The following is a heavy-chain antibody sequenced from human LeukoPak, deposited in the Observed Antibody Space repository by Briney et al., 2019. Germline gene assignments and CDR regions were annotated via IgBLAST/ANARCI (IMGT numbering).Heavy chain of an antibody. CDR1: GFTFSRHG. Sequence: GRSLRLSCAPSGFTFSRHGMHWVRQAPGKGLEWVAIISNDGSRKYYAHSVEGRFTISRDNSKNTLYLQMNSLRAEDTAVYYCATVGSGIAVAGWGQGTLVTVSS. J-gene: IGHJ4*02. V-gene: IGHV3-30*03. CDR3: ATVGSGIAVAG. D-gene: IGHD6-19*01. CDR2: ISNDGSRK.